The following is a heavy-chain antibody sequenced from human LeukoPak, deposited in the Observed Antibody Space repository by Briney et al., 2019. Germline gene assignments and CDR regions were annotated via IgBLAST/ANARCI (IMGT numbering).Heavy chain of an antibody. D-gene: IGHD3-22*01. CDR1: GFTFSSYS. CDR2: ITASGTAM. J-gene: IGHJ4*02. CDR3: AKDTYYYDSSGYPGNY. Sequence: GGSLRLSCAASGFTFSSYSMNWVRQAPGKGLEWVSHITASGTAMFYADSVKGRFTISRDNSKNTLYLQMNSLRAEDTAVYYCAKDTYYYDSSGYPGNYWGQGTLVTVSS. V-gene: IGHV3-48*01.